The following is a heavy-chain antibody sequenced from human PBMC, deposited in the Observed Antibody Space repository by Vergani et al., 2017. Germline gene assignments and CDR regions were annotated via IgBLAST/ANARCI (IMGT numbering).Heavy chain of an antibody. CDR1: GYTFTSYY. CDR2: INPSGGST. Sequence: QVQLVQSGAEVKKPGASVKVSCKASGYTFTSYYMHWVRQAPGQGLEWMGIINPSGGSTSYAQTFQGRVTMTRDTSTSTVYMELSSLRSEDTAVYYCARVGYCSSTSCPMFDYWGQGTLVTVSS. CDR3: ARVGYCSSTSCPMFDY. V-gene: IGHV1-46*03. D-gene: IGHD2-2*01. J-gene: IGHJ4*02.